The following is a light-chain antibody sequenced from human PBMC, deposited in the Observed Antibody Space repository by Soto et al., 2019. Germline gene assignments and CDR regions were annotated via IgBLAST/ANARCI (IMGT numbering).Light chain of an antibody. CDR3: SSYTASSTLL. CDR2: EVS. J-gene: IGLJ1*01. V-gene: IGLV2-14*03. Sequence: QSALTQPASVSGSPGQSITISCTGTSSDVGGYNYVSWSQQHPGKAPKLLISEVSNRPSGVSNRFSGSKSGNTASLTISGLQAADEADYYCSSYTASSTLLFGTGTKLTVL. CDR1: SSDVGGYNY.